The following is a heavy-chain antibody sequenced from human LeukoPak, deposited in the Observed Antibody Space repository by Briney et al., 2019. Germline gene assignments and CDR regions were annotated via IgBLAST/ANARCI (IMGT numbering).Heavy chain of an antibody. D-gene: IGHD2-2*01. CDR2: IKQDGSEK. J-gene: IGHJ4*02. CDR3: ARESVVPAAPFDY. V-gene: IGHV3-7*01. CDR1: GFTFSSYW. Sequence: PGASLRLSCAASGFTFSSYWMSWVRQAPGKGLEWVANIKQDGSEKYYVDSVKGRFTISRDNAKNSLYLQMNSLRAEDTAVYYCARESVVPAAPFDYWGQGTLVTVSS.